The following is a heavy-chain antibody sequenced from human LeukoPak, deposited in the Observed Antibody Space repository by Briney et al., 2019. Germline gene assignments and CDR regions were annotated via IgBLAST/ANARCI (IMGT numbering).Heavy chain of an antibody. Sequence: GASVKVSCKASGYTFTSYAMNWVRQAPGQGLEWMGWINTNTGNPTYAQGFTGRFVFSLDTSVSTAYLQISSLKAEDTAVYYCARQERSTKLAHMTARGSIHYWGQGTLVTVSS. CDR2: INTNTGNP. J-gene: IGHJ4*02. V-gene: IGHV7-4-1*02. CDR1: GYTFTSYA. D-gene: IGHD2-21*02. CDR3: ARQERSTKLAHMTARGSIHY.